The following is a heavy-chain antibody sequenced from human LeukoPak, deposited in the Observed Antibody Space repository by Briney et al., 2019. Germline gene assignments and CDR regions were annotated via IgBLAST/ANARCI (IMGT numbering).Heavy chain of an antibody. CDR1: GYTFTGYY. Sequence: VASVTVSCKASGYTFTGYYMHWVRQAPGQGLEWMGWINPNSGGTNYAQKFQGRVTMTRDTSISTAYMELSRLRSDDTAVYYCARDPRGSYPSAVPFDYWGQGTLVTVSS. J-gene: IGHJ4*02. CDR2: INPNSGGT. V-gene: IGHV1-2*02. CDR3: ARDPRGSYPSAVPFDY. D-gene: IGHD1-26*01.